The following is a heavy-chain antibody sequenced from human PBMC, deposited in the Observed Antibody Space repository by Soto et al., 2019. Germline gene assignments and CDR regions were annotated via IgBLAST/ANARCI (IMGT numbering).Heavy chain of an antibody. CDR1: GGTFSSYA. V-gene: IGHV1-69*13. Sequence: GASVKVSCKASGGTFSSYAISWVRQAPGQGLEWMGGIIPIFGTANYAQKFQGRVTITADESTSTAYMELSSLRSEDTAVYYCARSEDYDILTGYSSWIFGGMDVWAQRTTVTVSS. J-gene: IGHJ6*02. CDR3: ARSEDYDILTGYSSWIFGGMDV. CDR2: IIPIFGTA. D-gene: IGHD3-9*01.